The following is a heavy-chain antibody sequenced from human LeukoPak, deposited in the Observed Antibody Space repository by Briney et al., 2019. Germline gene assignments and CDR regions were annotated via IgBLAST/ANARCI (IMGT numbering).Heavy chain of an antibody. V-gene: IGHV3-64*01. CDR1: GFTFSSYA. CDR2: ISSNGGST. D-gene: IGHD2-2*02. J-gene: IGHJ4*02. CDR3: AREYLALDY. Sequence: GGSLRLSCAASGFTFSSYAMHWVRQAPGQGLEYVSAISSNGGSTYYANSVKGRFTISRDNSKNTLYLQMGSLRAEDMAVYYCAREYLALDYWGQGTLVTVSS.